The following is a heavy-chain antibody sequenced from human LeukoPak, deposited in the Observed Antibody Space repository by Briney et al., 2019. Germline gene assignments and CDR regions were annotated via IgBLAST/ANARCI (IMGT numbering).Heavy chain of an antibody. CDR3: AKDGSSSWGKNWFDP. CDR1: GFTFSSYA. J-gene: IGHJ5*02. Sequence: RGSLRLSCAASGFTFSSYAMSWVRQAPGKGLEWVSAISGSGGSTYYADSVKGRFTISRDNSKNTLYLQMNSLRAEDTAVYYCAKDGSSSWGKNWFDPWGQGTLVTVSS. V-gene: IGHV3-23*01. D-gene: IGHD6-13*01. CDR2: ISGSGGST.